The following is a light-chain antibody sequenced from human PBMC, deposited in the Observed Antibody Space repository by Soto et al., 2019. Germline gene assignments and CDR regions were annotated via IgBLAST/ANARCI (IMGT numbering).Light chain of an antibody. J-gene: IGKJ1*01. Sequence: VFTQSPGSLSLSPGERATLSCRASQSISSTYLAWYQQKPGQAPSLLIYGASSRATGIPDRFSGSGSGTDFTLTISRLEPEDFAVYYCQQHGSSPWTFGQGTKVDIK. CDR1: QSISSTY. CDR3: QQHGSSPWT. CDR2: GAS. V-gene: IGKV3-20*01.